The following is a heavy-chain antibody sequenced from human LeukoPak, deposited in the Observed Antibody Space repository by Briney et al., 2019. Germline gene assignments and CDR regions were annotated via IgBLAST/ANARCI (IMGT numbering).Heavy chain of an antibody. V-gene: IGHV1-46*01. CDR3: ARDNSVGDNAWWFDP. CDR1: GYTFTTYY. CDR2: MNPTGGRT. Sequence: GASVKVSCKASGYTFTTYYMHWVRQAPGQGLEWVGLMNPTGGRTGYAQKFQGRVNMTRDMSTSTDYMELSSLRSEDTAIYYCARDNSVGDNAWWFDPWGQGTLVTVSS. J-gene: IGHJ5*02. D-gene: IGHD1-26*01.